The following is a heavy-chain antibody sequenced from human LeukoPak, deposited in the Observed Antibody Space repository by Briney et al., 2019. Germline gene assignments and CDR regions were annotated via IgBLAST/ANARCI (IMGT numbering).Heavy chain of an antibody. D-gene: IGHD3-3*02. CDR3: ARDSALAY. J-gene: IGHJ4*02. CDR1: GFTFIDHF. CDR2: TRSRGHNYST. V-gene: IGHV3-72*01. Sequence: GGSLRLSCAASGFTFIDHFMDWGRQAPGKGLEWVGRTRSRGHNYSTEYAASVKGRVTISRDNSKSSLYLQLNSLRTEETAVYFCARDSALAYWGLGTLVTVSS.